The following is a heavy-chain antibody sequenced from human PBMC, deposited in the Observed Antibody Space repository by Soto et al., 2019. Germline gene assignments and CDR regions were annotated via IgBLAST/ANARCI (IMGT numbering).Heavy chain of an antibody. CDR1: GFTVSSNY. Sequence: GGSLRLSCAASGFTVSSNYMSWVRQAPGKGLEWVSVIYSGGSTYYADSVKGRFTISRDNSKNTLYLQMNSLRAEDTAVYYCAGNTIFGVVNPIYYYYYYYMDVWGKGTTVTVSS. CDR3: AGNTIFGVVNPIYYYYYYYMDV. D-gene: IGHD3-3*01. V-gene: IGHV3-66*01. CDR2: IYSGGST. J-gene: IGHJ6*03.